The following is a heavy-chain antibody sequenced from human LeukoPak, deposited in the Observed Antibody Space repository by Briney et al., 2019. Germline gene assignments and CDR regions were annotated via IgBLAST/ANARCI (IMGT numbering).Heavy chain of an antibody. D-gene: IGHD5-12*01. J-gene: IGHJ4*02. CDR1: GFTFNRYW. V-gene: IGHV3-7*01. CDR3: ARVEASGYDYGAFDY. CDR2: IKQDGSAK. Sequence: PGGSLRLSCAASGFTFNRYWMSWVRQAPGKELQWVANIKQDGSAKYYVDSVKGRFTISRDNAKNSLYLQMFSLRAEDTAVYYCARVEASGYDYGAFDYWGQGTLVTVSS.